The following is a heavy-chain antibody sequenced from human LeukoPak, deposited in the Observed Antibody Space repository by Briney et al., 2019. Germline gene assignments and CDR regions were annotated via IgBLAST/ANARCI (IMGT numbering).Heavy chain of an antibody. J-gene: IGHJ2*01. V-gene: IGHV4-30-4*01. D-gene: IGHD2-8*01. CDR3: ARTDLIGSFDL. Sequence: SQTLSLTCTVSGGSISSGENNWSWIRQPPGKGLEWIGYIYHSGITYYNPSLKGRLTISIDTSKNQFSLKRRSVTVADTAVYYCARTDLIGSFDLWGRGTLVTVSS. CDR1: GGSISSGENN. CDR2: IYHSGIT.